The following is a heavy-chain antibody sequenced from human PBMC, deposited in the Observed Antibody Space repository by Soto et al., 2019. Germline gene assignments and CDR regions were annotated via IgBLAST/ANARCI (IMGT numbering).Heavy chain of an antibody. CDR2: ISYDGSNK. J-gene: IGHJ4*02. D-gene: IGHD6-13*01. CDR3: AKDRGKEYGSSWYWGYYFDY. CDR1: GFTFSSYG. V-gene: IGHV3-30*18. Sequence: QVQLVESGGGVVQPGRSLRLSCAASGFTFSSYGMHWVRQAPGKGLEWVAVISYDGSNKYYADSVKGRFTISRDNSKNTLYLQMNSLRAEDTAVYYCAKDRGKEYGSSWYWGYYFDYWGQGTLVTVSS.